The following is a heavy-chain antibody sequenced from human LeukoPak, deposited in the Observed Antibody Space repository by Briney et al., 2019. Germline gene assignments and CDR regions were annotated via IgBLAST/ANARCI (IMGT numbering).Heavy chain of an antibody. V-gene: IGHV1-2*02. D-gene: IGHD3-3*01. CDR2: INPNSGGT. CDR3: ARALHDFWSGYSLN. CDR1: GYTFTGYY. Sequence: ASVKVSCKASGYTFTGYYMHWVRQAPGQGLEWMGWINPNSGGTNYAQKFQGRVTMTRDTSISTAYMELSRLRSDDTAVYYCARALHDFWSGYSLNWGQGTLVTVSS. J-gene: IGHJ4*02.